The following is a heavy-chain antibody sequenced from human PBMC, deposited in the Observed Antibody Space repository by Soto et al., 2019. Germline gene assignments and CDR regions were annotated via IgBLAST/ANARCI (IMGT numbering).Heavy chain of an antibody. J-gene: IGHJ4*02. CDR2: ISGSGGST. D-gene: IGHD6-13*01. CDR3: VRSFTWYSEADY. CDR1: GFTFSSYA. Sequence: VQLLESGGGLVQPGGSLRLSCAASGFTFSSYAMSWVRQAPGKGLEWVSAISGSGGSTYYADSVKGRFTISRDNSRSTLYLQMNSLRADDAAVYYCVRSFTWYSEADYWGQGTLVTVSS. V-gene: IGHV3-23*01.